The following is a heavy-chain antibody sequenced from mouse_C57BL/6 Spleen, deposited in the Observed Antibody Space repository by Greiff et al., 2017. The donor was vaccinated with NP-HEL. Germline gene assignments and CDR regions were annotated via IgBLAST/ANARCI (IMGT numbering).Heavy chain of an antibody. D-gene: IGHD4-1*01. CDR3: ARLNWDRRNYFDY. CDR1: GYTFTDYN. Sequence: EVQLQQSGPELVKPGASVKIPCKASGYTFTDYNMDWVKQSHGKSLEWIGDINPNNGGTIYNQKFKGKATLTVDKSSSTAYRELRSLTSEDTAVYYCARLNWDRRNYFDYWGQGTTLTVSS. J-gene: IGHJ2*01. V-gene: IGHV1-18*01. CDR2: INPNNGGT.